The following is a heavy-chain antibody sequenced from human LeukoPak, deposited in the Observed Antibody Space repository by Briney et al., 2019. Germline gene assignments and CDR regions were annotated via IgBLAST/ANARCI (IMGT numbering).Heavy chain of an antibody. CDR2: ISGSGGST. J-gene: IGHJ4*02. Sequence: GGSLGLSCAASGFTFSSYAMSWVRQAPGKGLEWVSAISGSGGSTYYADSVKGRFTISRDNSKNTLYLQMNSLRAEDTAVYYCAKGRGGSSWYEIDYWGQGTLVTVSS. CDR1: GFTFSSYA. CDR3: AKGRGGSSWYEIDY. D-gene: IGHD6-13*01. V-gene: IGHV3-23*01.